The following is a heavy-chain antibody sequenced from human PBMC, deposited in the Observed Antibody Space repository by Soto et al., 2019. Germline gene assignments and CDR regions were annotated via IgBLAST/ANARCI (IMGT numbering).Heavy chain of an antibody. J-gene: IGHJ4*02. CDR2: IKQDGSEK. CDR3: ARLPGIAAASFDY. Sequence: EVQLVESGGGLVQPGGSLRLSCAASGFTFSRYWMIWVRLAPGKGLEWVANIKQDGSEKYYVDSVKGRFTISRDNAKNSLYLQMNSLRAEDTAVYYCARLPGIAAASFDYWGQGTLVTVSS. CDR1: GFTFSRYW. D-gene: IGHD6-13*01. V-gene: IGHV3-7*05.